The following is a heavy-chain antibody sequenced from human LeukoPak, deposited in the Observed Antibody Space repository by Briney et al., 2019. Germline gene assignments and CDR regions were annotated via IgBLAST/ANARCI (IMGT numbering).Heavy chain of an antibody. D-gene: IGHD3-3*01. Sequence: GGSLRLSCAASGFTFRNYAMSWVRQAPGKGLEWVSAISGRGGSANYADSVKGRFTISRDDSKNTLYLQMNSLRAEDTAVYFCAKDPTPGYYDFWSGLDYWGQGTLVTVSS. J-gene: IGHJ4*02. CDR3: AKDPTPGYYDFWSGLDY. V-gene: IGHV3-23*01. CDR2: ISGRGGSA. CDR1: GFTFRNYA.